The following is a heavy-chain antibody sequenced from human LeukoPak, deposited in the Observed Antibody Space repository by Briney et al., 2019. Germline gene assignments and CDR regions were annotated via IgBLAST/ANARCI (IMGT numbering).Heavy chain of an antibody. V-gene: IGHV4-4*07. D-gene: IGHD6-19*01. CDR1: GGSISSYY. Sequence: SETLSLTCTVSGGSISSYYWSWIRQPAGKGLEWIGRIYTSGSTNYNPSLKSRVTMSVDTSKNQFSLKLSSVTAADTAVYYCASGPYSSGWYYYFDYWGQGTLVTVSS. CDR3: ASGPYSSGWYYYFDY. CDR2: IYTSGST. J-gene: IGHJ4*02.